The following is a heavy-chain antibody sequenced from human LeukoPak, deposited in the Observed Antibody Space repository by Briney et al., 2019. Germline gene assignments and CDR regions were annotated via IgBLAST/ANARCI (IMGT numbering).Heavy chain of an antibody. CDR3: ATNYYDSSGYYLDAFDI. CDR1: GGTFSSYA. J-gene: IGHJ3*02. Sequence: SVKVSCKASGGTFSSYAISWVRQAPGQGLEWMGGIIPIFGTANYAQKFQGRVTITADESTSTAYMELSSLTSEDTAVYYCATNYYDSSGYYLDAFDIWGQGTMATVSS. V-gene: IGHV1-69*13. CDR2: IIPIFGTA. D-gene: IGHD3-22*01.